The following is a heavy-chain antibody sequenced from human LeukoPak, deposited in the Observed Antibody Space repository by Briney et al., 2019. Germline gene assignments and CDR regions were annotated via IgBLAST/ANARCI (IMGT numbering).Heavy chain of an antibody. CDR2: MSYDGSDK. D-gene: IGHD6-13*01. Sequence: GRSLRLSCAASGFTFTSYGMHWVRQAPGRGLEWVAVMSYDGSDKHYADSVKGRFTVSRDNSKNTLYLQMNSLRAEDTAVYYCAKDTGYSSSWLGYWGQGTLVTVSS. J-gene: IGHJ4*02. CDR1: GFTFTSYG. V-gene: IGHV3-30*18. CDR3: AKDTGYSSSWLGY.